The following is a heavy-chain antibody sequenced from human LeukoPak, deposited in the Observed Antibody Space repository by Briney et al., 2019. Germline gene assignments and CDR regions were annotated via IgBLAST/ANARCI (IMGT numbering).Heavy chain of an antibody. J-gene: IGHJ4*02. CDR2: IRYDGSNK. D-gene: IGHD6-19*01. CDR1: GFTFSSYG. CDR3: AKVQYSSGWYRDDY. V-gene: IGHV3-30*02. Sequence: PGGSLRLSCAASGFTFSSYGMHWVRQAPGKGLEWVAFIRYDGSNKYYADSVKGRFTISRDNSKNTLYLQMNSLRAEDTAVYYCAKVQYSSGWYRDDYWGQGTLVTVSS.